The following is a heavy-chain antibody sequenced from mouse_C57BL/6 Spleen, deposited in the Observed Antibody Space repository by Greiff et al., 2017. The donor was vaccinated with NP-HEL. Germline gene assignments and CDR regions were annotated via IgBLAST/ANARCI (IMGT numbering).Heavy chain of an antibody. J-gene: IGHJ1*03. CDR3: ARPSGSSDWYFDV. CDR2: IDPSDSYT. Sequence: QVQLQQPGAELVRPGTSVKLSCKASGYTFTSYWMHWVKQRPGQGLEWIGVIDPSDSYTNYNQKFKGKATLTVDTSSSTAYMQLSSLTSEDSAVYYCARPSGSSDWYFDVWGTGTTVTVSS. D-gene: IGHD1-1*01. CDR1: GYTFTSYW. V-gene: IGHV1-59*01.